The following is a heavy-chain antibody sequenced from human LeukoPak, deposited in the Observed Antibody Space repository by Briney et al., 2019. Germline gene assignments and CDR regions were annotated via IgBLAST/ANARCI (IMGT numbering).Heavy chain of an antibody. V-gene: IGHV3-23*01. CDR3: AKTKGPHIVTGYYEAAFDI. CDR2: ISGSAGST. J-gene: IGHJ3*02. D-gene: IGHD3-9*01. Sequence: GGSLRLSCAASGFTFSSYAMNWVRQAPGKGLEWVSTISGSAGSTYYADSVKGRFTISRDNSKNTLYLQMNSLRAEDTAVYYCAKTKGPHIVTGYYEAAFDIWGQGTMVTVSS. CDR1: GFTFSSYA.